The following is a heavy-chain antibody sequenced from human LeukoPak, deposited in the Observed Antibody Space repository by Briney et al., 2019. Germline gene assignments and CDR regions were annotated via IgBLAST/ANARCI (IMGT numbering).Heavy chain of an antibody. D-gene: IGHD4-23*01. CDR1: GGTFSSYA. V-gene: IGHV1-69*13. J-gene: IGHJ3*02. CDR2: IIPIFGTA. Sequence: VKVSCKASGGTFSSYAISWVRQAPGQGLEGMGGIIPIFGTANYAQKFQGRVTITADKSTSTAYMELSSLRSEDTAVYYCARASYGGNSVGDAFDIWGQGTMVTVSS. CDR3: ARASYGGNSVGDAFDI.